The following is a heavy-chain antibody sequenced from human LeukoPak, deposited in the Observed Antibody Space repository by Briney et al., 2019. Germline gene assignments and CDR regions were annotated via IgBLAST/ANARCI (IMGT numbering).Heavy chain of an antibody. V-gene: IGHV3-30*02. J-gene: IGHJ4*02. CDR2: IWYDGSKK. CDR1: GFTFTNHG. CDR3: AILQTVDY. Sequence: GGSLRLSCAASGFTFTNHGFHWVRQAPGKGLEWVALIWYDGSKKVYVDSVKGRFTISRDDLKNTLYLQMNSLRAEDTAVYYCAILQTVDYWGQGTLVTVSS. D-gene: IGHD4-11*01.